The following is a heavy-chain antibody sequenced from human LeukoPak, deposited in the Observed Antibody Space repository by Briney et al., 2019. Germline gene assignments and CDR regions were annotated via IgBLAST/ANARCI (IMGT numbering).Heavy chain of an antibody. V-gene: IGHV1-69*13. CDR1: VGTFSSYA. J-gene: IGHJ6*02. Sequence: GASVKVSCKASVGTFSSYAISWVRQAPGQGLEWMGGIIPIFGTANYAQKFQGRVTITADESTSTAYMELSSLRSEDTAVYYCASTLFYGDYSFYYYYGMDVWGQGTTVTVSS. D-gene: IGHD4-17*01. CDR2: IIPIFGTA. CDR3: ASTLFYGDYSFYYYYGMDV.